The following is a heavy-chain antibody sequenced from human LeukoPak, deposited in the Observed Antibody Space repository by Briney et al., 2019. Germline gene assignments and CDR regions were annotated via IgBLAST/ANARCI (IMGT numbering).Heavy chain of an antibody. CDR1: GFTFDDYA. CDR3: AKDTTPDYGDSDAFDI. D-gene: IGHD4-17*01. V-gene: IGHV3-9*03. Sequence: GRSLRLSCAASGFTFDDYAMHWVRQAPGKGLEWVSGISWNSGSIGYADSVKGRFTISRDNAKNSLYLQMNSLRAEDMALYYCAKDTTPDYGDSDAFDIWGQGTMVTVSS. J-gene: IGHJ3*02. CDR2: ISWNSGSI.